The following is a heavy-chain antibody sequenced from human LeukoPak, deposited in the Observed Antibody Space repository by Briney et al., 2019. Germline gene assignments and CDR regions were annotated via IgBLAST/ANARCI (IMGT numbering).Heavy chain of an antibody. Sequence: GGSPRLSCGASGFTFSAYSMNWVRQAPGKGLEWVSSISRNSRHVYYADSVKGRFSISREDADNSVFLQMNGLTAEDTALYYSVRDMSTATTCYLQHWGQGTLVTVSS. V-gene: IGHV3-21*06. CDR1: GFTFSAYS. J-gene: IGHJ1*01. CDR3: VRDMSTATTCYLQH. CDR2: ISRNSRHV. D-gene: IGHD4-17*01.